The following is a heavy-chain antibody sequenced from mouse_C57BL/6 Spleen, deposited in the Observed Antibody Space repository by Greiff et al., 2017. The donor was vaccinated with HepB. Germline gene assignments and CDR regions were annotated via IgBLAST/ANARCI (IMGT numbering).Heavy chain of an antibody. CDR2: LDPETGGT. J-gene: IGHJ2*01. D-gene: IGHD4-1*01. CDR3: TRRMKLGYYFDY. Sequence: QVQLQQSGAELVRPGASVTLSCKASGYTFTDYDMHWVKQTPVHGLEWIGALDPETGGTAYNQKFKGKAILTADKSSSTAYMELRSLTSEDSAVYYCTRRMKLGYYFDYWGQGTTLTVSS. CDR1: GYTFTDYD. V-gene: IGHV1-15*01.